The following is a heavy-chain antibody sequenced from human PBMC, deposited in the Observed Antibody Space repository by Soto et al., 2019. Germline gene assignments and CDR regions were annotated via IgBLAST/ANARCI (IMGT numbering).Heavy chain of an antibody. CDR3: AKRNYYDSSGYTFDY. CDR2: ISGSGGST. Sequence: EVQLLESGGGLVQPGGSLRLSCAASGFTFSSYAMSWVRQAPGKGLEWVSAISGSGGSTYYADSVKGRFTISRDNSKNTRYLQMNSLRAEDTAVYYCAKRNYYDSSGYTFDYWGQGTLVTVSS. J-gene: IGHJ4*02. D-gene: IGHD3-22*01. V-gene: IGHV3-23*01. CDR1: GFTFSSYA.